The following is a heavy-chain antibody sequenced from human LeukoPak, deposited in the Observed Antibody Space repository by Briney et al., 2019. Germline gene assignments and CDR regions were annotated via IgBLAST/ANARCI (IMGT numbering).Heavy chain of an antibody. V-gene: IGHV3-21*04. J-gene: IGHJ4*02. CDR1: GFTFSSYS. D-gene: IGHD2/OR15-2a*01. CDR2: ISSSSSYI. Sequence: GGSLRLSCAASGFTFSSYSMNWVRQAPGKGLEWVSSISSSSSYIYYADSVKGRFTISRDNAKNSLYLQMNSLRVEDTAVYYCAKEINVIVVVDYWGQGTLVTVSS. CDR3: AKEINVIVVVDY.